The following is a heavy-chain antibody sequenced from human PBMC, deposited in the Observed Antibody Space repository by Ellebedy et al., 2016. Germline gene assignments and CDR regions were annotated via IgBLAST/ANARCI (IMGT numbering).Heavy chain of an antibody. CDR3: AKHSAWLKSHFDY. J-gene: IGHJ4*02. D-gene: IGHD5-24*01. V-gene: IGHV4-39*01. Sequence: SETLSLTXTVSGGSVNSSDYYWGWIRQSPGTGLEWIGSMFHGGSTHYNPSLKSRVAMSVDTSKNQFSLKLTSMAAADTAVYYCAKHSAWLKSHFDYWGQGTLVTVSS. CDR2: MFHGGST. CDR1: GGSVNSSDYY.